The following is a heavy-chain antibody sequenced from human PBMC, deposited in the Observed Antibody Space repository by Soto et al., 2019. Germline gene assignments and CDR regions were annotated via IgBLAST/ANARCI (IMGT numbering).Heavy chain of an antibody. CDR1: GFTFSSYS. CDR3: AREYYDSSGYYPRGWFDP. Sequence: EVQLVESGGGLVKPGGSLRLSCAASGFTFSSYSMNWVRQAPGKGLEWVSSISSSSSYICYADSVKGRFTISRDNAKNSLYLQMNSLRAEDTAVYYCAREYYDSSGYYPRGWFDPWGQGTLVTVSS. D-gene: IGHD3-22*01. J-gene: IGHJ5*02. CDR2: ISSSSSYI. V-gene: IGHV3-21*01.